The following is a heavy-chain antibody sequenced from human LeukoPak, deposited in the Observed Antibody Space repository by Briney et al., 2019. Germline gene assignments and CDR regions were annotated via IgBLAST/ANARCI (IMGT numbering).Heavy chain of an antibody. CDR1: GDSISDYY. D-gene: IGHD1-26*01. J-gene: IGHJ6*02. CDR3: ARDGRISPYSGMDV. V-gene: IGHV4-59*01. Sequence: SGTLSLTCNVSGDSISDYYWSWVRQPPGKGLEWIGYIYYSGSTDYNPSLKSRVSISVDTSKNQFSLKLNSVTPADTAVYYCARDGRISPYSGMDVWGQGTTVTVSS. CDR2: IYYSGST.